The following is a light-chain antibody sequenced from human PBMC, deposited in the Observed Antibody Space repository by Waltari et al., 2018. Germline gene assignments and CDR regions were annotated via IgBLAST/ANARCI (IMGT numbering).Light chain of an antibody. CDR2: EVH. Sequence: QSALTQPASVSGSPGQSITIPCTGTSGDVGGYNLVAWYQQSSGKAPKLIIYEVHKLPSGVSSRFSASRSGNTASLTISGLQSEDEANYYCCSYAGTTSWVFGGGTKVTVL. V-gene: IGLV2-23*02. CDR1: SGDVGGYNL. J-gene: IGLJ3*02. CDR3: CSYAGTTSWV.